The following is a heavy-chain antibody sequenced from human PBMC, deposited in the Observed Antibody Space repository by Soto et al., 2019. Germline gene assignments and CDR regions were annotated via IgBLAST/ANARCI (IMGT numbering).Heavy chain of an antibody. J-gene: IGHJ4*02. CDR1: GFTFSSYA. V-gene: IGHV3-64*01. CDR3: ARSGLPFDY. CDR2: FSGNGGNT. D-gene: IGHD2-21*02. Sequence: EVQLVESGGGLVQPGGSLRLSCAASGFTFSSYAMHWVRQAPGKGLEYVSVFSGNGGNTYYANSVKGRFTISRDNSKNTLYLKVGSLRAEDMAVYYCARSGLPFDYWGQGTLVTVSS.